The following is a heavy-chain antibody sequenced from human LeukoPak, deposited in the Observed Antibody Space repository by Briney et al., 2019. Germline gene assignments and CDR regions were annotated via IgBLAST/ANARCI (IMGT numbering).Heavy chain of an antibody. CDR3: ARDPNSSGWYRYYYYGMDV. Sequence: ASVKVSCKASGGTFSSYAISWVRQAPGQGLEWMGWISAYNGNTNYAQKLQGRVTMTTDTSTSTAYMELRSLRSDDTAVYHCARDPNSSGWYRYYYYGMDVWGQGTTVTVSS. CDR2: ISAYNGNT. J-gene: IGHJ6*02. V-gene: IGHV1-18*01. D-gene: IGHD6-19*01. CDR1: GGTFSSYA.